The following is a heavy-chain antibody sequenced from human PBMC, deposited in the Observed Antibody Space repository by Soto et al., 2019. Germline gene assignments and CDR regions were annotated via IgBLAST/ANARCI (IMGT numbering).Heavy chain of an antibody. CDR2: IIPIFGTA. V-gene: IGHV1-69*01. CDR3: ARDIATPAWDSSGYYYYGMDV. J-gene: IGHJ6*02. CDR1: GGTFSSYA. D-gene: IGHD6-25*01. Sequence: QVQLVQSGAEVKKPGSSVKVSCKACGGTFSSYAISWVRQAPGRGLEWLGGIIPIFGTANYAQKFQGRVTITADESTSTAYMELSSLRSEDTAVYYCARDIATPAWDSSGYYYYGMDVWGQGTTVTVSS.